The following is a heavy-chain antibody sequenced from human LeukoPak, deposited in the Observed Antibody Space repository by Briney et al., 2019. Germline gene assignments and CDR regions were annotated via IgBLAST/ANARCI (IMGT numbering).Heavy chain of an antibody. CDR3: ERVGGYYYGSGRNDY. V-gene: IGHV3-20*04. J-gene: IGHJ4*02. CDR2: INGNGGST. D-gene: IGHD3-10*01. CDR1: GFTFDDYG. Sequence: PGGSLRLSCAASGFTFDDYGMSWVRQAPGKGLEWVSGINGNGGSTVYADSVKGRFTISRDNAKNSLYLQMNSLRAEDTALYYCERVGGYYYGSGRNDYWGQGTLVTVSS.